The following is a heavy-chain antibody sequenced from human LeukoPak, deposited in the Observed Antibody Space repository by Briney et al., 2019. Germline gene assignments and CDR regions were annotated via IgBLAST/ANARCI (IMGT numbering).Heavy chain of an antibody. J-gene: IGHJ4*02. V-gene: IGHV1-69*13. D-gene: IGHD6-19*01. Sequence: SVKVSCKASGGTFSSYAISWVRQAPGQGLEWMGGIIPIFGTANYAQKFQGRVTITADESTSTAYMELSSLRSEDTAVYYRARESSLFNSSGWYEAPDYWGQGTLVTVSS. CDR3: ARESSLFNSSGWYEAPDY. CDR1: GGTFSSYA. CDR2: IIPIFGTA.